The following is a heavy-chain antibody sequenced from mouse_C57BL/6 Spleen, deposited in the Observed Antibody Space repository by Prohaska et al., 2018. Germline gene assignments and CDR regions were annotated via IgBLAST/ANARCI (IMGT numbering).Heavy chain of an antibody. J-gene: IGHJ2*01. CDR2: IYPGSGST. CDR3: ARLNRGNYFGY. CDR1: FTWNW. V-gene: IGHV1-55*01. Sequence: FTWNWITWVKQRPGQGLEWIGDIYPGSGSTNYNEKFKSKATLTVDTSSSTAYMQLSSLTSEDSAVYYCARLNRGNYFGYWGQGTTLTVSS. D-gene: IGHD2-14*01.